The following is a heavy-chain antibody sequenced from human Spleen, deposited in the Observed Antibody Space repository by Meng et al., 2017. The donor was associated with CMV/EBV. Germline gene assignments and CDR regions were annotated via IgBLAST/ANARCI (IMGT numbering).Heavy chain of an antibody. CDR2: IYTSGST. D-gene: IGHD3-22*01. CDR1: GGSIGSVSYY. CDR3: ARDEQWLDY. V-gene: IGHV4-61*02. Sequence: QLQLQESGPGLVKPSETRSLTCTVSGGSIGSVSYYWSWIRQPAGKGLEWIGRIYTSGSTNYNPSLKSRVTISVDTSKNQFSLKLSSVTAADTAVYYCARDEQWLDYWGQGTLVTVSS. J-gene: IGHJ4*02.